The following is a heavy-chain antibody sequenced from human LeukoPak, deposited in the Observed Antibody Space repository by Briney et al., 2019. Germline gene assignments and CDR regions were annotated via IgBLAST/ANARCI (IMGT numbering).Heavy chain of an antibody. D-gene: IGHD1-26*01. V-gene: IGHV4-4*07. CDR2: IHTSGST. J-gene: IGHJ4*02. CDR3: ARENSGSYREFDY. CDR1: GGSISRDY. Sequence: SETLSLTCNDTGGSISRDYWSWIRQPAGKGLEWIGRIHTSGSTNYNASLKSRVSMSVDTSKNQFSLKLSSVTAADTAVFYCARENSGSYREFDYWGQGTLVTVSS.